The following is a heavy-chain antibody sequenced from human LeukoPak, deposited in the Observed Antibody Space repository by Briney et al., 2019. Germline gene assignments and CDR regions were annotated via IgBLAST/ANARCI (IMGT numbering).Heavy chain of an antibody. CDR3: ASSGDLWMFDY. CDR1: GFTFSSYA. CDR2: ISGSGGTT. V-gene: IGHV3-23*01. J-gene: IGHJ4*02. D-gene: IGHD2/OR15-2a*01. Sequence: GGSLRLSCAASGFTFSSYAMSWVRQAPGKGLEWVSAISGSGGTTHYADSVKDRFTISRDNSKNTLYPQMNSLRAEDTAVYYCASSGDLWMFDYWGQGTLVTVSS.